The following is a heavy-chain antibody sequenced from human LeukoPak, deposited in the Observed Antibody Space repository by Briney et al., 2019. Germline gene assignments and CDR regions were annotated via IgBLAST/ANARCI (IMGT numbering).Heavy chain of an antibody. D-gene: IGHD3-22*01. CDR1: GFTFSIYA. V-gene: IGHV3-23*01. CDR3: AKGSYYYDSADYFDY. J-gene: IGHJ4*02. CDR2: LSGSGGNT. Sequence: GGSLRLSCAASGFTFSIYAMSWVRQAPGKGLEWVSTLSGSGGNTYYADSVKGRVTISRDNSKNTLYLQMNSLRAEDTAVYHCAKGSYYYDSADYFDYWGQGTLVTVPS.